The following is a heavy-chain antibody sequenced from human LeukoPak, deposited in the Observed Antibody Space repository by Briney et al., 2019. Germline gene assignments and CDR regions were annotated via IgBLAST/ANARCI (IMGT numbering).Heavy chain of an antibody. V-gene: IGHV3-23*01. D-gene: IGHD3-3*01. J-gene: IGHJ4*02. CDR2: ISGSGGST. CDR1: AFTIITYS. CDR3: AKDLSGPRDY. Sequence: PGGSMILTCSTSAFTIITYSMSCVRHPPGKEREWVSAISGSGGSTYYADSVKGRFTISRDNSKNTRYLQMNSLRAEDTAVYYCAKDLSGPRDYWGQGTLVTVSS.